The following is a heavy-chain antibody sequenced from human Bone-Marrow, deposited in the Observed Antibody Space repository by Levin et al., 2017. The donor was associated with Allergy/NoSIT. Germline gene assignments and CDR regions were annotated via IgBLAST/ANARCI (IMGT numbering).Heavy chain of an antibody. Sequence: GSLRLSCAVSNSSINSDFHWGWIRQPPGKGLEWLGSIDPSGNTYYNPSLKSRVTISMDTSEYQFSLRLTSVTAADTAVYYCARTLGYCSSDGCYYYFDSWGQGTLVTVSS. CDR1: NSSINSDFH. D-gene: IGHD2-2*01. J-gene: IGHJ4*02. V-gene: IGHV4-38-2*01. CDR2: IDPSGNT. CDR3: ARTLGYCSSDGCYYYFDS.